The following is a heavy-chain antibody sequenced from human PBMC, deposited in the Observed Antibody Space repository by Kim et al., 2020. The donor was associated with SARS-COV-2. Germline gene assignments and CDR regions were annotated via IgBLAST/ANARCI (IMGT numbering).Heavy chain of an antibody. CDR3: TTDGPILEWLLTT. CDR1: GFTFSNAW. V-gene: IGHV3-15*01. D-gene: IGHD3-3*01. CDR2: IKSKTDGGTT. J-gene: IGHJ5*02. Sequence: GGSLRLSCAASGFTFSNAWMSWVRQAPGKGLEWVGRIKSKTDGGTTDYAAHVKGRFTISRDDSKNTLYLQMNSLKTEDTAVYYCTTDGPILEWLLTTWGQGNLLPVSS.